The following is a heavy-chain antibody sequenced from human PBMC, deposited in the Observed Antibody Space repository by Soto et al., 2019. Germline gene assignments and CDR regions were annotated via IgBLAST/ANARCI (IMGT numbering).Heavy chain of an antibody. CDR2: INAGNGNT. CDR1: GYTFTSYA. D-gene: IGHD5-18*01. V-gene: IGHV1-3*01. CDR3: ARGLNGYLHYFDY. Sequence: AASVKVSCKASGYTFTSYAMHWVRQAPGQRLEWMGWINAGNGNTKYSQKFQGRVTITRDTSASTAYMELSSLRSEDTAVYYCARGLNGYLHYFDYWGQGILVTVS. J-gene: IGHJ4*02.